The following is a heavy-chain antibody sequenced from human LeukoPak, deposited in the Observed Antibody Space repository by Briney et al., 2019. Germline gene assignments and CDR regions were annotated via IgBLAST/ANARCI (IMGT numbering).Heavy chain of an antibody. CDR1: GYTFTSYG. J-gene: IGHJ4*02. Sequence: ASVKVSCKASGYTFTSYGISWVRQAPGQGLEWMGWISAYNGNTNYSQKFQGRVTITRDTSASTAYMELSSLRSEDTAVYYCAREYGSGSYPWDYWGQGTLVTVSS. V-gene: IGHV1-18*01. D-gene: IGHD3-10*01. CDR2: ISAYNGNT. CDR3: AREYGSGSYPWDY.